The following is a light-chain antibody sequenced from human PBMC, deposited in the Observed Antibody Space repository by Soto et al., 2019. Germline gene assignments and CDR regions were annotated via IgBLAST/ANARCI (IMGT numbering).Light chain of an antibody. J-gene: IGKJ2*01. CDR2: GAS. V-gene: IGKV3-20*01. CDR3: QQYGVSMFT. Sequence: VLTQSPGTLSLSPGERATLSCRASQTVRDGYLAWYQQKPGQAPRLFIYGASARATSIPDRFSGSGSGTDFTLTISGLEPEDFAVYYCQQYGVSMFTFGQGAKLEIK. CDR1: QTVRDGY.